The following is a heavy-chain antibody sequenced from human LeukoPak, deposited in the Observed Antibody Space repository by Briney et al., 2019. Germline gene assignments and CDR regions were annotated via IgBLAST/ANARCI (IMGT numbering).Heavy chain of an antibody. V-gene: IGHV4-30-4*01. CDR3: ARVNRRIDAFDI. CDR1: GGSISSGDYY. CDR2: IYYSGST. J-gene: IGHJ3*02. D-gene: IGHD1-14*01. Sequence: SQTLSLTCTVSGGSISSGDYYWSWIRQPPGKGLEWIGYIYYSGSTYYNPSLKSRVTISVDTSKNQFSVKLSSVTAADTAVYYCARVNRRIDAFDIWGQGTMVTVSS.